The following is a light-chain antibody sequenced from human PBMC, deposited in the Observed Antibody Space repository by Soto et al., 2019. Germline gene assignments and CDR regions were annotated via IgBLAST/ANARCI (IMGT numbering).Light chain of an antibody. J-gene: IGKJ2*01. V-gene: IGKV3-20*01. CDR3: QQYGSSPPYT. CDR2: GAS. Sequence: EIVLTQSPGTLSLSPGERATLSCRASHSVSSRYFAWYQQKPGQAPRLLIYGASSRATGIPDRFSGSGSGTDFTLAISRVEPEDFAVYCCQQYGSSPPYTFGQGTKLEIK. CDR1: HSVSSRY.